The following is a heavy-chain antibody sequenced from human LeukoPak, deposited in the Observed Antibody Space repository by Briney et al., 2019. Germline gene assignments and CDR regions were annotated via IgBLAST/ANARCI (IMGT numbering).Heavy chain of an antibody. CDR3: ATTVF. CDR2: IIPMFATA. J-gene: IGHJ4*02. CDR1: GGIFSKSV. Sequence: SVKVSCKASGGIFSKSVISWVRQAAGQGLEWMGGIIPMFATANYAQNFQGRLTITADESTNTAQMELSGLRSEDTAVYYCATTVFWGQGTLVTVSS. D-gene: IGHD4-11*01. V-gene: IGHV1-69*13.